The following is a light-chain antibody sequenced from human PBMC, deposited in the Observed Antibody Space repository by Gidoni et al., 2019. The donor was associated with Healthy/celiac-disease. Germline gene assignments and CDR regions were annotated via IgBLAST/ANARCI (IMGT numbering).Light chain of an antibody. CDR1: ALPNQY. J-gene: IGLJ2*01. Sequence: SYELTQTPSVSVSPGQTARITCSGDALPNQYASWYQQKPGKAPVLVIYKDSERPSGIPARFSGSSSGTTVTLTISGVQAEDEADYYCQSADSSGTSVVFGGGTKLTVL. CDR2: KDS. CDR3: QSADSSGTSVV. V-gene: IGLV3-25*03.